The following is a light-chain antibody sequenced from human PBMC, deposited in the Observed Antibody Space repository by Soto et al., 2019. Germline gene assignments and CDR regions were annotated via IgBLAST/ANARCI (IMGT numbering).Light chain of an antibody. J-gene: IGKJ5*01. CDR3: QQYGSPPIT. V-gene: IGKV3-20*01. Sequence: RQSVSSSYLAWSQQKPAQPPRPPFYSASSRPTGTPDRFRARGSGKDFTLPIAALGPKDFAVYYCQQYGSPPITFAQGTRWGL. CDR2: SAS. CDR1: QSVSSSY.